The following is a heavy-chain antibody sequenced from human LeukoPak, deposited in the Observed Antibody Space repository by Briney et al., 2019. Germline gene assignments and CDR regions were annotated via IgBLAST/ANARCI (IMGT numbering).Heavy chain of an antibody. CDR3: VRDGIRDIPGVITIRYDY. CDR2: ISGSGDAT. V-gene: IGHV3-23*01. J-gene: IGHJ4*02. D-gene: IGHD3-10*01. Sequence: GGSLRLSCAASGFTFSGYSMSWVRQAPGKGPEWVSTISGSGDATYYTDSVEGRFTISRDNSKNTLYVQMNSLRAEDTALYYCVRDGIRDIPGVITIRYDYWGQGTLVTVSS. CDR1: GFTFSGYS.